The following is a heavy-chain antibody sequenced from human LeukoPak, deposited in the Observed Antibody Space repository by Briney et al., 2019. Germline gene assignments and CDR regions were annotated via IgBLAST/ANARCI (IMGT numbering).Heavy chain of an antibody. D-gene: IGHD3-9*01. CDR2: INPNSGGT. CDR1: GYTFTGYY. V-gene: IGHV1-2*02. CDR3: ARGGRITIFSGAFDI. J-gene: IGHJ3*02. Sequence: GASVKVSCKASGYTFTGYYMHWVRQAPGQGLEWIGWINPNSGGTNYAQKFQGRVTMTRDTSISTAYMELSRLRSDDTAVYYCARGGRITIFSGAFDIWGQGTMVTVSS.